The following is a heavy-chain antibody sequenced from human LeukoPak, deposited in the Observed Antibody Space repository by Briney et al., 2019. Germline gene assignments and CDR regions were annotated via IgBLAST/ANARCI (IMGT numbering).Heavy chain of an antibody. CDR3: ARRYCSGGSCGVGPYFDY. CDR2: IYSGGTT. J-gene: IGHJ4*02. Sequence: GGSLRLSCAACGFTVSSNYMSWVRQGPGKGLEWVSVIYSGGTTYYADSVKGRFTISRDNAKSSLYLQMSSLRDEDTAVSYCARRYCSGGSCGVGPYFDYWGQGTLVTVSS. CDR1: GFTVSSNY. V-gene: IGHV3-53*01. D-gene: IGHD2-15*01.